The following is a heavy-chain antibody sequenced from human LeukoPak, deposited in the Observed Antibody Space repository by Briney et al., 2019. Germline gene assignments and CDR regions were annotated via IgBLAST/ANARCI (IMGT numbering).Heavy chain of an antibody. Sequence: SETLSLTCTVSGGSISSYYWSWIRQPPGKGLEWIGYIYYSGSTNYNPSLKSRVIISVDTSKNQFSLKLSSVTAADTAVYYCARAVYYGSTLDYWGQGTLVTVSS. J-gene: IGHJ4*02. CDR2: IYYSGST. D-gene: IGHD3-10*01. CDR1: GGSISSYY. V-gene: IGHV4-59*01. CDR3: ARAVYYGSTLDY.